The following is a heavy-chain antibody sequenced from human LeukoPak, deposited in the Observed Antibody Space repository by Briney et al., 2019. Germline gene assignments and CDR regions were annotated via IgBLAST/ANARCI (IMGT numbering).Heavy chain of an antibody. J-gene: IGHJ6*02. D-gene: IGHD3-22*01. V-gene: IGHV3-64D*06. CDR1: GLTFSSYA. Sequence: GGSLRLSCTASGLTFSSYAMHWVRQAPGKGLEYVSVISSNGGNTYYADSVKGRFTISRDNSENTLFLQMSSLRAENTAVYYCSSGSSMDVWGQGTTVTVSS. CDR2: ISSNGGNT. CDR3: SSGSSMDV.